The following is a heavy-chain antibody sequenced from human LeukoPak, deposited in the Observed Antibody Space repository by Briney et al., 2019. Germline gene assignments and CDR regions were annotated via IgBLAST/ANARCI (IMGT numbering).Heavy chain of an antibody. D-gene: IGHD2-2*01. CDR2: IYSGGST. Sequence: GGSLRLSCAASGFTVSSNYMSWVRQAPGKGLEWVSVIYSGGSTYYADSVKGRLAISRDNSKNTLYLQMNSLRAEDTAVYYCARDLVGYCSSTSCQAYYYYGMDVWGQGTTVTVSS. CDR1: GFTVSSNY. CDR3: ARDLVGYCSSTSCQAYYYYGMDV. V-gene: IGHV3-53*01. J-gene: IGHJ6*02.